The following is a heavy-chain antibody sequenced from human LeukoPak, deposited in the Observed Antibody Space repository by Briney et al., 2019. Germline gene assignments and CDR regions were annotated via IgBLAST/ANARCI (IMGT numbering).Heavy chain of an antibody. V-gene: IGHV3-48*03. J-gene: IGHJ4*02. Sequence: PGGSLRLSCAASGFTFSSYEMNWVRQAPGKGLEWVSYISSSGSTIYYADSVKGRFTISRDNAKNSLYLQMNSLRAEDTAVYYCARDPNYHDSSGYDLDYWGQGTLVTVSS. CDR2: ISSSGSTI. CDR1: GFTFSSYE. CDR3: ARDPNYHDSSGYDLDY. D-gene: IGHD3-22*01.